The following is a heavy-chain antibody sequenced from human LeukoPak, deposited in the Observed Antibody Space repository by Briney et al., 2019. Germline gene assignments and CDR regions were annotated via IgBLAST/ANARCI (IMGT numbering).Heavy chain of an antibody. J-gene: IGHJ6*04. Sequence: GGSLRLSCDSSGFTFSNYGMHWVRQAPGKGLEWVAVMWYDGSNKYYADSVKGRFTISRDNFKNTLYLQMNGLRLEDTAVYYCATLRDIVVVATTPTDVWGKGTTVIVSS. V-gene: IGHV3-33*01. CDR3: ATLRDIVVVATTPTDV. CDR1: GFTFSNYG. CDR2: MWYDGSNK. D-gene: IGHD2-2*01.